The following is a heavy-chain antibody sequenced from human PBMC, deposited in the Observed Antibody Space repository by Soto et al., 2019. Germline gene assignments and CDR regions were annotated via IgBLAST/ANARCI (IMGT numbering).Heavy chain of an antibody. D-gene: IGHD3-22*01. J-gene: IGHJ5*02. CDR3: TTAGPDYYDSSGYAPS. Sequence: PGGSLRLSCAASGFTFSNAWMSWVRQAPGKGLEWVGRIKSKTDGGTTDYAAPVKGRFTISRDDSKHTLYLQMNSLKTEDTAVYYCTTAGPDYYDSSGYAPSWGQGTLVTVSS. CDR2: IKSKTDGGTT. CDR1: GFTFSNAW. V-gene: IGHV3-15*01.